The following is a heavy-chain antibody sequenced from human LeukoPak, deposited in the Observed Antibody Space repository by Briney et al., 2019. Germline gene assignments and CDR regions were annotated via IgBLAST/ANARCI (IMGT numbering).Heavy chain of an antibody. CDR3: ARARAPTYYYDSSGYKYAFDI. CDR1: GGTFSSYA. CDR2: INPSGGST. Sequence: GSSVKVSCKASGGTFSSYAISWVRQAPGQGLEWMGIINPSGGSTSYAQKFQGRVTMTRDTSTSTVYMELSSLRSEDTAVYYCARARAPTYYYDSSGYKYAFDIWGQGTMVTVSS. V-gene: IGHV1-46*01. J-gene: IGHJ3*02. D-gene: IGHD3-22*01.